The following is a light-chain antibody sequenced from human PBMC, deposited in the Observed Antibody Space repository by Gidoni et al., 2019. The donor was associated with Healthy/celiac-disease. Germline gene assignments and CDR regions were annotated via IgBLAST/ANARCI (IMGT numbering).Light chain of an antibody. CDR2: ASS. J-gene: IGKJ2*01. Sequence: ESVLTQSPGTLSLSPGERATLSCRASQTISSDYLAWYQQRVGQAPRLRIYASSSRATGVPDRFSGSGSGTDFTLTISRLEPEDFAVYFCQQFGDSLYTFGPGTKLEI. CDR1: QTISSDY. V-gene: IGKV3-20*01. CDR3: QQFGDSLYT.